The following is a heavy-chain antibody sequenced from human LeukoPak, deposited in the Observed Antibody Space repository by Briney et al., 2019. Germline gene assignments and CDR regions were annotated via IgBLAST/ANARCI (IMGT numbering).Heavy chain of an antibody. J-gene: IGHJ4*02. CDR2: ISGSGSTI. V-gene: IGHV3-48*03. Sequence: GGSLRLSCAASGFTFSSYEMNWVRQTPGKGLEWVSYISGSGSTIYYADSVKGRFTISRDNAKNSLYLQMNSLKAEDTAVYYCARDGVLMVYAIYYWGQGTLVTVSS. CDR3: ARDGVLMVYAIYY. D-gene: IGHD2-8*01. CDR1: GFTFSSYE.